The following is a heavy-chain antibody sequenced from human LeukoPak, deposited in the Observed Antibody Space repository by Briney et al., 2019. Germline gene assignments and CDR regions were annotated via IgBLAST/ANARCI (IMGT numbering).Heavy chain of an antibody. CDR2: MYYDGST. V-gene: IGHV4-39*07. J-gene: IGHJ5*02. CDR3: ARGAALTGRSNWFDP. Sequence: PSETLSLTCTVSGGSIISSSYYWGWIRQPPGKGLEWIGNMYYDGSTYYNPSLKSRVTISVDTSKNQFSLKLSSVTAADTAVYYCARGAALTGRSNWFDPWGQGTLVTVSS. CDR1: GGSIISSSYY. D-gene: IGHD1-20*01.